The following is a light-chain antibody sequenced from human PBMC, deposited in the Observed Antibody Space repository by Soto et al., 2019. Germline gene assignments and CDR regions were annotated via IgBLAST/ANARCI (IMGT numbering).Light chain of an antibody. J-gene: IGKJ1*01. CDR1: QSVGSF. CDR3: QQYTNWPPWT. Sequence: EKVMTQSPATLSMSPGERATLSCRASQSVGSFLAWYQQKPGQAPRLLIYGASTRATGIPARFSGSGSGTEFTLTISILQSEDFAVYYCQQYTNWPPWTFGQGTKVE. CDR2: GAS. V-gene: IGKV3-15*01.